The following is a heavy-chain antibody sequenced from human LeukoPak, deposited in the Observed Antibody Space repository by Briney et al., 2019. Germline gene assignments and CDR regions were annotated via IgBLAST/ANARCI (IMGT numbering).Heavy chain of an antibody. CDR1: GYTFTSYH. J-gene: IGHJ4*02. CDR2: ISAYYGNT. CDR3: ARDAIAAAGGFDY. V-gene: IGHV1-18*01. D-gene: IGHD6-13*01. Sequence: ASVKVSCKASGYTFTSYHISWVRQAPGQGLEWMGWISAYYGNTNYAQKLQGRVTMTTDTSTTTAYMELSRLRSDDTAVYYCARDAIAAAGGFDYWGQGTLVTVSS.